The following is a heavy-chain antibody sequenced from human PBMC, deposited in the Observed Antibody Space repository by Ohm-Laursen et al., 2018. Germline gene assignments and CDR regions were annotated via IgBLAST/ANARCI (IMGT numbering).Heavy chain of an antibody. CDR2: ITDSGGST. D-gene: IGHD3/OR15-3a*01. V-gene: IGHV3-23*01. CDR1: GFTFSNYA. J-gene: IGHJ4*02. Sequence: SLRLSCAASGFTFSNYAMYWVRQAPGKGLEWVSAITDSGGSTFYADSVKGRFTISRDNSKNTLYLQMNSLRAEDTAVYYCAKGSGTGYYTLDFWYFDYWGQGTLVTVSS. CDR3: AKGSGTGYYTLDFWYFDY.